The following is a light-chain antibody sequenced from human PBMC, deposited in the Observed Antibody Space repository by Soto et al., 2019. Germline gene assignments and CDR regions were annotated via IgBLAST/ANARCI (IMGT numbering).Light chain of an antibody. CDR3: QQYDNPPSYT. Sequence: DIQMTQSPSSLSASVGDRVTITCQASQDISNYLNWYQQKPGKAPKLLIYDASNLETGVASRFSGSGSGTDFTFTISSLQPADIATYYCQQYDNPPSYTFGQGTKLEIK. CDR1: QDISNY. V-gene: IGKV1-33*01. J-gene: IGKJ2*01. CDR2: DAS.